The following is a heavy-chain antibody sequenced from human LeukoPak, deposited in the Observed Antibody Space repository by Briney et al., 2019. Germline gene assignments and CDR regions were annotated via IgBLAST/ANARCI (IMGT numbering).Heavy chain of an antibody. V-gene: IGHV3-30-3*01. Sequence: PGGSLRLSCAASGFTFSSYAMHWVRQAPGKGLEWVAVIPYDGSNKYYADSVKGRFTISRDNSKNTLYLQMNSLRAEDTAVYYCVRVGGNVYGDNWFDPWGQGTLVTVSS. CDR3: VRVGGNVYGDNWFDP. J-gene: IGHJ5*02. D-gene: IGHD4-17*01. CDR1: GFTFSSYA. CDR2: IPYDGSNK.